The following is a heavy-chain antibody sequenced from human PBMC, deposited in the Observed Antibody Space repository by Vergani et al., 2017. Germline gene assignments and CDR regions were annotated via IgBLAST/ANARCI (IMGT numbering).Heavy chain of an antibody. CDR3: ARSLVAGKGGY. D-gene: IGHD6-19*01. CDR1: GFTFGDHG. CDR2: ISYDGTNK. J-gene: IGHJ4*02. V-gene: IGHV3-30-3*01. Sequence: QVQLVESGGGVVQPGRSLRLSCAASGFTFGDHGIHWVRRAPGKGLEWVALISYDGTNKYYTNSVRGRFTISRDNAKNSLYLEMNSLRVEDTAVYFCARSLVAGKGGYWGQGTRVAVSS.